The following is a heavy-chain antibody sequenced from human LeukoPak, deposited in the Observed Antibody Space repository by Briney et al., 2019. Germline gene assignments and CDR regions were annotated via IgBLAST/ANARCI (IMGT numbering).Heavy chain of an antibody. CDR2: IWYDESNK. CDR1: GFTFSSYG. J-gene: IGHJ4*02. Sequence: PGRSLRLSCAASGFTFSSYGMHWVRQAPGKGLEWVAVIWYDESNKYYADSVKGRFTISRDNSKNTLYLQMNSLRAEDTAVYYCAKAGEVGAIDYWGQGTLVTVSS. D-gene: IGHD1-26*01. V-gene: IGHV3-33*06. CDR3: AKAGEVGAIDY.